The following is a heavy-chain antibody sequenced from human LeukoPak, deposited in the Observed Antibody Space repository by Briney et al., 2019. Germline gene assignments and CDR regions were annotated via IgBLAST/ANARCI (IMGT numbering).Heavy chain of an antibody. V-gene: IGHV3-74*01. J-gene: IGHJ5*02. CDR3: ARDPRISLFGVVIIDDWLDP. D-gene: IGHD3-3*01. CDR1: GFTFRSHW. Sequence: GGSLRLSCVASGFTFRSHWMHWVRQAPGKGLVWVSRINVDGRTTDYANSVKGRFAVSRDNAKNTMYLQMNNLRADDTAVYYCARDPRISLFGVVIIDDWLDPWGQGTLVTVSS. CDR2: INVDGRTT.